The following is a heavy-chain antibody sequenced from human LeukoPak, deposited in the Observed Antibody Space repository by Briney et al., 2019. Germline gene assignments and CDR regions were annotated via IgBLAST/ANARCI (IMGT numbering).Heavy chain of an antibody. Sequence: GGSLRLSCSGSGFTFGGCAVSWFRQVPGKGLEWVGFIRSKGFGGTTEFAATVKGRFSISRDDSKGIAYLQMNSLKSEDTAVYFCSKISTWSRGFDFWGQGTLVTVSS. D-gene: IGHD2-8*02. V-gene: IGHV3-49*03. CDR3: SKISTWSRGFDF. CDR1: GFTFGGCA. J-gene: IGHJ4*02. CDR2: IRSKGFGGTT.